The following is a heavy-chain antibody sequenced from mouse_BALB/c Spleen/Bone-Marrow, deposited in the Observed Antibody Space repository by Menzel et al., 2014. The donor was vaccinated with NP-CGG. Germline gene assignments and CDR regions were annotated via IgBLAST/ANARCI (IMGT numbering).Heavy chain of an antibody. CDR3: ARLYYYGNFAY. CDR2: INPDSSTI. Sequence: VQLQQSGGGLVQPGGSLKLSCAASGFDFSRYWMSWVRRAPGKGLEWIGEINPDSSTINYTPSLKDKFIISRDNAKNTLYLQMSKVRSEDTALYYCARLYYYGNFAYWGQGTTLTVSS. CDR1: GFDFSRYW. D-gene: IGHD1-1*01. V-gene: IGHV4-1*02. J-gene: IGHJ2*01.